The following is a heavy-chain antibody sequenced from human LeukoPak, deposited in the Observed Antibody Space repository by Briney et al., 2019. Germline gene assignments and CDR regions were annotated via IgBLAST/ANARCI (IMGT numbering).Heavy chain of an antibody. D-gene: IGHD2-15*01. Sequence: GGSLRLSCAASGITFSSYWMHWVRQAPGKGLVWVSRINSDGSNINYADSVKGRLTISRDNAKNTLYLQMNSLRAEDTAVYYCAGYNSLLVAPWGQGTLVTVSS. V-gene: IGHV3-74*01. J-gene: IGHJ5*02. CDR2: INSDGSNI. CDR1: GITFSSYW. CDR3: AGYNSLLVAP.